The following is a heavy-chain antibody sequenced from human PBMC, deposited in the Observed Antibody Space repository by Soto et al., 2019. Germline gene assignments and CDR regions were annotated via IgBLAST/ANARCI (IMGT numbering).Heavy chain of an antibody. D-gene: IGHD4-17*01. J-gene: IGHJ6*02. CDR1: GFTFSDYY. V-gene: IGHV3-11*01. CDR2: ISSSGSTI. CDR3: ASEKGNSDTTVTYYYYYGMDV. Sequence: PGGSLRLSCAASGFTFSDYYMSWIRQAPGKGLEWVSYISSSGSTIYYADSVKGRFTISRDNAKNSLYLQMNSLRAEDTAVYYCASEKGNSDTTVTYYYYYGMDVWGQGTTVTVSS.